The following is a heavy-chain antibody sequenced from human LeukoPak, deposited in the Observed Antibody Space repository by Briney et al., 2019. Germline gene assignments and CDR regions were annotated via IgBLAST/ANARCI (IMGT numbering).Heavy chain of an antibody. CDR1: GGSIISSSSY. Sequence: TSETLSLTCTVSGGSIISSSSYWGWIRQPPGKGLEWIGSIYYSGSSFDNPALKSRVTISVDTSKNQFSLKLSSVTAADTAVYYCARHRSGWLQSSFDYWGQGTLVTVSS. CDR3: ARHRSGWLQSSFDY. V-gene: IGHV4-39*01. J-gene: IGHJ4*02. D-gene: IGHD5-24*01. CDR2: IYYSGSS.